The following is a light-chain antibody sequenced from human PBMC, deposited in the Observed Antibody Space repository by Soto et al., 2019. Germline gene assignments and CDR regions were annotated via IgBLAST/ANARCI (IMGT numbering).Light chain of an antibody. CDR2: DVS. CDR1: RSDVGGYNY. V-gene: IGLV2-14*01. J-gene: IGLJ2*01. Sequence: QSALTQPASVSGSPGQSITISCTGTRSDVGGYNYVSWYQQHPGKAPKLMIYDVSNRPSGVSNRFSGSKSGNTASLTISGLQAEDEADYYCSSYTSSSIVVFGGGTQLTVL. CDR3: SSYTSSSIVV.